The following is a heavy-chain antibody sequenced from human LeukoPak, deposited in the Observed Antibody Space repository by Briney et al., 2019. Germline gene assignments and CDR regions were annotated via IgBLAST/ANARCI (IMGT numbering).Heavy chain of an antibody. J-gene: IGHJ4*02. V-gene: IGHV3-21*06. Sequence: PGGSLRLSCAASGFTFSSYAMSWVRQAPGKGLEWVSIIASGGGHPYYADSVKGRFTISRDNAENLLYLQMNSLRVEDTAVYYCATVGSGATVLDSFDYWGQGTLVTVSS. CDR1: GFTFSSYA. CDR2: IASGGGHP. D-gene: IGHD3/OR15-3a*01. CDR3: ATVGSGATVLDSFDY.